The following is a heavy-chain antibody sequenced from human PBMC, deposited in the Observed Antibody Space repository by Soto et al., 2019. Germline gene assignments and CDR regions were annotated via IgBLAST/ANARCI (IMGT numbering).Heavy chain of an antibody. CDR2: INHSGST. D-gene: IGHD3-22*01. V-gene: IGHV4-34*01. J-gene: IGHJ4*02. CDR1: GGSFSGYY. CDR3: ATLGGGRHYYDSRGVY. Sequence: SETLSLTCAVYGGSFSGYYWSWIRQPPGKGLEWIGEINHSGSTNYNPSLKSRVTISVDTSKNQFSLKLSSVTAADTAVYYCATLGGGRHYYDSRGVYWGQGTLVTVSS.